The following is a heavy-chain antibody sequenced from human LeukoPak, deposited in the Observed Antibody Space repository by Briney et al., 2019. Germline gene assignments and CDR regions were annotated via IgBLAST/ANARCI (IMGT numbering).Heavy chain of an antibody. V-gene: IGHV4-39*07. CDR1: GGSISSSSYY. D-gene: IGHD1-26*01. CDR2: INHSGST. J-gene: IGHJ6*02. CDR3: ARDEVSGSYSEIGYYYYYYGMDV. Sequence: SETLSLTCTVSGGSISSSSYYWSWIRQPPGKGLEWIGEINHSGSTNYNPSLKSRVTISVDTSKNQFSLQLNSVTPEDTAVYYCARDEVSGSYSEIGYYYYYYGMDVWGQGTTVTVSS.